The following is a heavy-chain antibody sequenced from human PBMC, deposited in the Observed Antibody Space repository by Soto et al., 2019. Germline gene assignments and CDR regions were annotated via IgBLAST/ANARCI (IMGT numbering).Heavy chain of an antibody. CDR3: AAYGDLYYYGMDV. J-gene: IGHJ6*02. CDR2: ISCSGGST. CDR1: GFTFSSYA. D-gene: IGHD4-17*01. Sequence: PGGSLRLSCAASGFTFSSYAMSWVRQAPGKGLEWVSAISCSGGSTYYADSVKGRFTIPRDNSKNTLYLQMNSLRAEDTAVYYCAAYGDLYYYGMDVWGQGTTVTVSS. V-gene: IGHV3-23*01.